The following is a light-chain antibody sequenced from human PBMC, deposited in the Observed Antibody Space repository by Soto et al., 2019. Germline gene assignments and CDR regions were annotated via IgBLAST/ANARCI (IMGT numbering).Light chain of an antibody. J-gene: IGKJ4*01. CDR3: QQRSDWPLT. CDR1: QSVSNY. CDR2: DAS. V-gene: IGKV3-11*01. Sequence: DIVVTQSPATLSLSPGESATLSCRASQSVSNYLAWYQQNPGQAPRLLIYDASKGATGIPARFSGSGSGTDCTLTISSQQPEDFVVYYCQQRSDWPLTFGGGTKVEIK.